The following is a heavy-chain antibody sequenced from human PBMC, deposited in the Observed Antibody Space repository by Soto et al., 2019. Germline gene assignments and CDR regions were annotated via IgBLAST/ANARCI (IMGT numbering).Heavy chain of an antibody. D-gene: IGHD3-3*01. CDR1: GFTFSSYG. CDR3: AKDGVFRFLEWLQSYYYGMDV. V-gene: IGHV3-30*18. J-gene: IGHJ6*02. CDR2: ISYDGSNK. Sequence: SGGSLRLSCAASGFTFSSYGMHWVRQAPGKGLEWVAVISYDGSNKYYADSVKGRFTISRDNSKNTLYLQMNSLRAEDTAVYYCAKDGVFRFLEWLQSYYYGMDVWGQGTTVTVSS.